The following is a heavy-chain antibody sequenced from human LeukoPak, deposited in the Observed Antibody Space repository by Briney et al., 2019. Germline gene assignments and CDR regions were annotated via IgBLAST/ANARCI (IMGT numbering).Heavy chain of an antibody. J-gene: IGHJ4*02. CDR2: ISWNSGSI. V-gene: IGHV3-9*01. CDR3: ARASLLVTHGY. D-gene: IGHD2-21*02. CDR1: GFTFDDYA. Sequence: GGSLRLSCAASGFTFDDYAMPWVRQAPGKGLEWVSGISWNSGSIGDADSVKGRFTISRDNAKNSLYLQMNSLRAEDTAVYYCARASLLVTHGYWGQGTLVTVSS.